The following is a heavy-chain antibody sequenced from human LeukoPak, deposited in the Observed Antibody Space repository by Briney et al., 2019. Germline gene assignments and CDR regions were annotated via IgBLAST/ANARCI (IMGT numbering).Heavy chain of an antibody. J-gene: IGHJ4*02. D-gene: IGHD3-22*01. CDR3: ARGVDAYDSSGYYWFDY. V-gene: IGHV1-69*01. Sequence: ASVKVSCKASGGTFSSCAISWVRQAPGQGLEWMGGIIPIFGTANYAQKFQGRVTITADESTSTAYMELSSLRSEDTAVYYCARGVDAYDSSGYYWFDYWGQGTLVTVSS. CDR1: GGTFSSCA. CDR2: IIPIFGTA.